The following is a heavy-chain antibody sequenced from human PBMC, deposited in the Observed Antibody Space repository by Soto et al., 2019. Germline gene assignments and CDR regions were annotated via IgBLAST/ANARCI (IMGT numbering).Heavy chain of an antibody. CDR1: GYTFASYL. J-gene: IGHJ4*02. CDR3: ARGQGGKRGYSDYDGQFKRIDY. D-gene: IGHD5-12*01. V-gene: IGHV5-51*01. CDR2: IYPGDSDT. Sequence: GESLKISCKGSGYTFASYLIGWVRQMPGKGLERMGIIYPGDSDTKYSPSFQGQVIISADKSITTAFLQWNSLEASDFAMYYCARGQGGKRGYSDYDGQFKRIDYWGQGTLVTVSS.